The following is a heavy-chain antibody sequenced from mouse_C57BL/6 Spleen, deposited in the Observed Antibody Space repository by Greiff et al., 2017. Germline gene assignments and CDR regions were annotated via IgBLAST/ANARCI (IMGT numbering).Heavy chain of an antibody. J-gene: IGHJ1*03. D-gene: IGHD2-10*01. CDR3: ARSAYYDNYDWYFDV. CDR2: IDPSDSYT. CDR1: GYSFTSYW. Sequence: VQLQQPGAELVRPGTSVKLSCTASGYSFTSYWMHWVKQRPGQGLEWIGVIDPSDSYTNYNQKFKGKATLTVDTSTSTDYMQLSSLTSEDSAVYYGARSAYYDNYDWYFDVWGTGTTVTVSS. V-gene: IGHV1-59*01.